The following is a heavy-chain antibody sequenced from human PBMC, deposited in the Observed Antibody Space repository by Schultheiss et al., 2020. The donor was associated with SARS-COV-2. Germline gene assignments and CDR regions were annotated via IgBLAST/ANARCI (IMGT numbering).Heavy chain of an antibody. CDR3: ARPGPTIGVVDY. J-gene: IGHJ4*02. CDR1: GFTVTSNY. D-gene: IGHD5-12*01. V-gene: IGHV3-21*01. Sequence: GGSLRLSCAVSGFTVTSNYMSWVRQAPGKGLEWVSSISSSSSYIYYADSVKGRFTISRDNAKNSLYLQMNSLRAEDTAVYYCARPGPTIGVVDYWGQGTLVTVSS. CDR2: ISSSSSYI.